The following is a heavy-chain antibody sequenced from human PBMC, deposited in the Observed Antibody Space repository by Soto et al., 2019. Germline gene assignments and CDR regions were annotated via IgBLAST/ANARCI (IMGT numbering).Heavy chain of an antibody. CDR3: ARDLPVQAVANYYGMDV. V-gene: IGHV3-33*01. CDR2: IWYNGSNK. CDR1: GFTFSSYG. J-gene: IGHJ6*02. Sequence: PGGSLRLSCAASGFTFSSYGMHWVRQAPGKGLEWVAVIWYNGSNKYYADSVKGRFTISRDNSKNTLYLQMNSLRAEDTAVYYCARDLPVQAVANYYGMDVWGQGTTVTVSS. D-gene: IGHD6-19*01.